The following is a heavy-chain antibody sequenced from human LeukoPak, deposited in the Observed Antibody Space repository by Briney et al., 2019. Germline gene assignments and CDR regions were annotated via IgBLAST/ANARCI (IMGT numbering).Heavy chain of an antibody. CDR1: GYTFTSYG. Sequence: ASVKVSCKASGYTFTSYGISWVRQAPGQGLEWMGWISAYDVRTNSEQNLQGRVTMTTDISTSTAYMELRSLRSDDTAVYYCARWRVPANWFDPWGQGTLVIVSS. D-gene: IGHD2-2*01. V-gene: IGHV1-18*01. CDR3: ARWRVPANWFDP. CDR2: ISAYDVRT. J-gene: IGHJ5*02.